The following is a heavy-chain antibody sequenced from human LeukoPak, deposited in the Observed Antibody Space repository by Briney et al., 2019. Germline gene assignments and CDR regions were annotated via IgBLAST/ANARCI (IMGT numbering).Heavy chain of an antibody. D-gene: IGHD3-16*01. V-gene: IGHV3-74*01. CDR3: SRGFWGWEVDY. CDR1: GFTFSSYW. CDR2: INSDGSTT. J-gene: IGHJ4*02. Sequence: GGSLRLSCAASGFTFSSYWMHWVRQAPGKGLVWVSRINSDGSTTSYADSVKGRFTISRDNAKNTLYLQMNSLRAEDTAVYYCSRGFWGWEVDYWGQGTLVTVSS.